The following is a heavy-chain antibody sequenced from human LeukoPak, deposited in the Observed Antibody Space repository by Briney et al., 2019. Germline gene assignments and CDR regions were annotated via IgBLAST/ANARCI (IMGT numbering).Heavy chain of an antibody. D-gene: IGHD6-19*01. CDR2: ISGSGGST. Sequence: SGGSLRLSCAASGFTFSSYAMSWVRQAPGKRLEWVSAISGSGGSTYYADSVKGRFTISRDNSKNTLYLQMNSLRAEDTAVYYCAKDSRWLVYYFDYWGQGTLVTVSS. CDR1: GFTFSSYA. J-gene: IGHJ4*02. CDR3: AKDSRWLVYYFDY. V-gene: IGHV3-23*01.